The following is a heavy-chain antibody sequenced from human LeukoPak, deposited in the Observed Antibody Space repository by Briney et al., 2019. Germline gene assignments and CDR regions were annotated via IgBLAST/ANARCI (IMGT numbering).Heavy chain of an antibody. CDR1: GYTFPNYG. CDR3: ARALGSGTHYYYYFMDV. J-gene: IGHJ6*03. D-gene: IGHD1-7*01. Sequence: GASVKLSCTASGYTFPNYGVSWVRQAPGQGLEWMGWVSGYNSNTNFAKNVQGRVTMTTDTSTSTAYLELRSLRSDDTAVYYCARALGSGTHYYYYFMDVWGKGTTVTVSS. V-gene: IGHV1-18*01. CDR2: VSGYNSNT.